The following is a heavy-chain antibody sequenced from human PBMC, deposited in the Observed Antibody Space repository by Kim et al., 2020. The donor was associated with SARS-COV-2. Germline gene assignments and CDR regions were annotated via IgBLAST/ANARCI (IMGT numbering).Heavy chain of an antibody. CDR2: TNSDGSRI. CDR3: ARGHLGGLSSNDY. V-gene: IGHV3-74*01. Sequence: GGSLRLSCAASGITFSSYWMHWVRQAPGKGLVWVSRTNSDGSRISYADSVKGRFTISRDNAKNTLYLQMNSLRAEDTAVYYCARGHLGGLSSNDYWGQGTLVTVSS. D-gene: IGHD3-16*02. CDR1: GITFSSYW. J-gene: IGHJ4*02.